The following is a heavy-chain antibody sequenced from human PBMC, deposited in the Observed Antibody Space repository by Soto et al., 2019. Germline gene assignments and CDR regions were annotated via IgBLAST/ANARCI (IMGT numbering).Heavy chain of an antibody. J-gene: IGHJ4*02. Sequence: QVHLQQWGAGLLKPSETLSLTCAVSGGSFSDYYWSWIRQSPGKGLEWIGEINHSGSTNHNPSLKSRVTISIDTYRRQFSLKLSSVTAADTAVYYWARGHSSFTYYDFWSWGQGTQVTVSS. D-gene: IGHD3-3*01. CDR2: INHSGST. V-gene: IGHV4-34*01. CDR1: GGSFSDYY. CDR3: ARGHSSFTYYDFWS.